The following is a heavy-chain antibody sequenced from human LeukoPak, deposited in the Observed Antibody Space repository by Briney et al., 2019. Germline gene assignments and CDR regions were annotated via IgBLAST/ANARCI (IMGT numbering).Heavy chain of an antibody. Sequence: SGTLSHTCTVSGGSISSYYWSWIRQPPGKGLEWIGHIYYTGSTNYNPSLKSRVTISIDTSKNQFSLQLSSVTAADTAVYYCARDSGSGTYYWGQGTLVTVSS. CDR2: IYYTGST. CDR3: ARDSGSGTYY. J-gene: IGHJ4*02. V-gene: IGHV4-59*01. D-gene: IGHD6-19*01. CDR1: GGSISSYY.